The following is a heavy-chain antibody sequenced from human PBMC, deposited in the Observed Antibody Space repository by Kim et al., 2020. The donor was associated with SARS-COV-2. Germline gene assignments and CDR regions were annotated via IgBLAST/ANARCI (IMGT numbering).Heavy chain of an antibody. Sequence: SETLSLTCIVSGGSISSNDYYWAWHPPPPGKELDCIIHISYSTTAFSNPSRKSRITMSVYTRRARYSLNLNSVTATDAAVYYCARLTRASPFEDWGRGTLITVSS. D-gene: IGHD4-17*01. J-gene: IGHJ4*02. CDR2: ISYSTTA. V-gene: IGHV4-39*01. CDR3: ARLTRASPFED. CDR1: GGSISSNDYY.